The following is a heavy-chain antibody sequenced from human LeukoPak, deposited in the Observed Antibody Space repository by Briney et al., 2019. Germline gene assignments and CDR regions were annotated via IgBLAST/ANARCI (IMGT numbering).Heavy chain of an antibody. CDR1: GFTVSSNY. CDR3: ARAGRSSGWPNFDY. CDR2: IYSGGST. J-gene: IGHJ4*02. V-gene: IGHV3-53*01. D-gene: IGHD6-19*01. Sequence: GGSLRLSCAASGFTVSSNYMSWVRQAPGKGLEWVSVIYSGGSTYYADSVKGRFTISRDNSKNTLYLQMNSLRPEDTAVYYCARAGRSSGWPNFDYWGQGTLVTVSS.